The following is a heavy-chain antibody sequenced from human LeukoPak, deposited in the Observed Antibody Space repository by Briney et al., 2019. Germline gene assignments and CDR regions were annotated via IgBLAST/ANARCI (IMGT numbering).Heavy chain of an antibody. CDR2: ITASDYTT. V-gene: IGHV3-23*01. CDR1: GFIFREYA. Sequence: GGSLRLSCAASGFIFREYAMTWVRQAPGKGLEGVSSITASDYTTYADSVKGRITISRDNSKNTLYLKMDSMRGDDTALYHCARDPNGDYIGAFDNWGQGTMVTVSS. J-gene: IGHJ3*02. CDR3: ARDPNGDYIGAFDN. D-gene: IGHD4-17*01.